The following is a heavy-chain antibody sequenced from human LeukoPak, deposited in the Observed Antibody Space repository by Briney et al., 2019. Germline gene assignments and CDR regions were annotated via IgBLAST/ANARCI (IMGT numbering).Heavy chain of an antibody. CDR1: GYSFTSYW. CDR2: IDPSDSYT. Sequence: GESLKISCKGSGYSFTSYWISWVRQMPGKGLEWMGRIDPSDSYTNYSPSFQGRVTISADKSISTAYLQWSSLKASDTAMYYCAVWFGELPTADYWGQGTLVTVSS. D-gene: IGHD3-10*01. V-gene: IGHV5-10-1*01. CDR3: AVWFGELPTADY. J-gene: IGHJ4*02.